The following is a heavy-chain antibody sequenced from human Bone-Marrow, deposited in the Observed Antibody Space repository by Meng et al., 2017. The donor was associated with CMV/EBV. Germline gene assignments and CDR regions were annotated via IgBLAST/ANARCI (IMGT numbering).Heavy chain of an antibody. J-gene: IGHJ5*02. D-gene: IGHD7-27*01. CDR1: GYTFTGYY. Sequence: ASVKVSCKASGYTFTGYYMHWVRQAPGQGLEWMGWINPNSGGTNYAQKFQGRVTMTRDTSISTAYMELSRLTSDDTAVYYCARLKVVGHLTGWFDPWGQGTLVTVSS. CDR3: ARLKVVGHLTGWFDP. V-gene: IGHV1-2*02. CDR2: INPNSGGT.